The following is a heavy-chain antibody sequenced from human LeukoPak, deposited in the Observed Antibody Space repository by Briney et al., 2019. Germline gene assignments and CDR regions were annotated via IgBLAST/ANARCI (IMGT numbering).Heavy chain of an antibody. CDR3: ARLLHYDSSGYSTNDY. CDR1: GFTVSTNF. Sequence: PGGSLRLSCAVSGFTVSTNFMSWVRQAPGKGPEWVSIIYADGGTKYADSVKGRFTISRDTSKNTFSLQMNNLRAEDTAVYYCARLLHYDSSGYSTNDYWGQGTLVTVSS. CDR2: IYADGGT. D-gene: IGHD3-22*01. J-gene: IGHJ4*02. V-gene: IGHV3-53*01.